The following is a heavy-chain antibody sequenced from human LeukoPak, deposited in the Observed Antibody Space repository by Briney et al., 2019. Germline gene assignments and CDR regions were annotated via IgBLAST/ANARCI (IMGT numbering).Heavy chain of an antibody. J-gene: IGHJ3*02. V-gene: IGHV3-23*01. CDR2: ISGSGSST. Sequence: PGGSLRLSCVASGFTLSRYGMSWDRQAPGKGLEWVSAISGSGSSTYYADSVKGRFTISRDNSKNTMYLQMNSLRAEDTAVYYCAKEWIVVVVALNDAFDIWGQGTMVTVSP. D-gene: IGHD2-15*01. CDR1: GFTLSRYG. CDR3: AKEWIVVVVALNDAFDI.